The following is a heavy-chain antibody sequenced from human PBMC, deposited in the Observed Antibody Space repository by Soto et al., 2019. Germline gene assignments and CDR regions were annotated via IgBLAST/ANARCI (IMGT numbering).Heavy chain of an antibody. J-gene: IGHJ6*02. D-gene: IGHD1-26*01. Sequence: VKVSCKASGGTFSSYTISWVRQAPGQGLEWMGRIIPILGIANYAQKFQGRVTITADKSTSTAYMELSSLRSEDTAVYYCARVVGVAAPMLPPAVWGQGTTVTGSS. CDR2: IIPILGIA. V-gene: IGHV1-69*02. CDR3: ARVVGVAAPMLPPAV. CDR1: GGTFSSYT.